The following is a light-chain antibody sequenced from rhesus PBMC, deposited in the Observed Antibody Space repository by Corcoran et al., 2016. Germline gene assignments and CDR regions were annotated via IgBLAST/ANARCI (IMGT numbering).Light chain of an antibody. V-gene: IGKV1-25*01. J-gene: IGKJ2*01. CDR1: QVISTY. CDR3: QQYNSFPYS. Sequence: DIQMTQSPSSVSASVGDRVTITCRASQVISTYLAWYQQKPGKAPKLLLYYATALQTGVPSRFSGSGSGTDFTLLISSLQPEDFATYYCQQYNSFPYSFGQGTKVEIK. CDR2: YAT.